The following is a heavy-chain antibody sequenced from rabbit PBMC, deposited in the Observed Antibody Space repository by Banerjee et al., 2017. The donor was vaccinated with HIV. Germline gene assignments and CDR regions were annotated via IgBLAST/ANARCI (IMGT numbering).Heavy chain of an antibody. D-gene: IGHD2-1*01. V-gene: IGHV1S45*01. CDR1: GFSFSDRYF. CDR3: VRGDDDYPTYFNL. Sequence: QEQLEESGGDLVKPGASLTLTCTASGFSFSDRYFVCWVRQAPGKGLEWIACIYAGDGNTYYASWAKGRFTISKTSNTLYLQLNSLTAADTATYFCVRGDDDYPTYFNLWGPGTLVTVS. J-gene: IGHJ4*01. CDR2: IYAGDGNT.